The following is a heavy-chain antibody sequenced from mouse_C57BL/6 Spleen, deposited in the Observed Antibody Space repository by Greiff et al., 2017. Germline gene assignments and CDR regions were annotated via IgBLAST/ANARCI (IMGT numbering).Heavy chain of an antibody. CDR2: ISSGSSTI. V-gene: IGHV5-17*01. J-gene: IGHJ4*01. CDR1: GFTFSDYG. CDR3: ARPEVYYGQVSAMDY. D-gene: IGHD2-1*01. Sequence: EVKLVESGGGLVKPGGSLTLSCAASGFTFSDYGMHWVRQAPEKGLEWVAYISSGSSTIYYADTVKGRFTISRDNAQNTLFLQMTSLRSEDTAMYYCARPEVYYGQVSAMDYWGQGTSVTVSS.